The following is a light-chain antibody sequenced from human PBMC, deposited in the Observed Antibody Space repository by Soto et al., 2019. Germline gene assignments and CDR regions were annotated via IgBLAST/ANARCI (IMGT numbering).Light chain of an antibody. Sequence: QLVLTQSPSASASLGASVKLTCILSSGHSNYAIAWHQQQPEKGPRFLMKLNSDGSHTKGDGIPDRFSGSSSGAERYLTISGLQSEDEADYYCQTWDTGIRVFGGGTKLTVL. CDR1: SGHSNYA. CDR2: LNSDGSH. J-gene: IGLJ2*01. V-gene: IGLV4-69*01. CDR3: QTWDTGIRV.